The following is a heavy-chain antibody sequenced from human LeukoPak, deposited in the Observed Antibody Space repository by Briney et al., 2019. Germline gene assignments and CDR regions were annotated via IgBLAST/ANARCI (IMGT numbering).Heavy chain of an antibody. CDR2: MYYSGSP. CDR3: ARNLRIAAAGTYFDY. D-gene: IGHD6-13*01. J-gene: IGHJ4*02. V-gene: IGHV4-39*07. Sequence: SETLSLPCTVSGGSIISTTSYWGWIRQPPGKGLEWIGTMYYSGSPYYTPSLKSRVTISVDTSKNQFSLKLSSVTAADTAVYYCARNLRIAAAGTYFDYWGQGTLVTVSS. CDR1: GGSIISTTSY.